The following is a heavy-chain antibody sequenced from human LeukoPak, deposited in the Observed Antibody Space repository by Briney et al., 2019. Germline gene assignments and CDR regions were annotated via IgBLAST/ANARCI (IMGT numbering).Heavy chain of an antibody. V-gene: IGHV3-30*04. CDR2: ISFDGSHK. J-gene: IGHJ4*02. CDR3: ARVEGSGWSKLCDY. D-gene: IGHD6-19*01. CDR1: GFTFSSHP. Sequence: SGGSLRLSCAASGFTFSSHPMHWVRQAPGKGLGWVAVISFDGSHKYYADSVTGRFTMSRDNAKNSLYLQMNSLRAEDTAVYYCARVEGSGWSKLCDYWGQGTLVTVSS.